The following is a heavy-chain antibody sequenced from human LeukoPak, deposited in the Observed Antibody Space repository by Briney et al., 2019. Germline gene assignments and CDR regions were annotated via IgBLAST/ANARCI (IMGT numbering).Heavy chain of an antibody. V-gene: IGHV4-59*01. Sequence: SETLSLTCTVSSGSINNYYWSWIRQTPGKGLEWIGYILSSGSTNYNPSVKSRVTISVDTSKNQFSLKLSSVTAADTAVYYCASGSYRFDPWGQGTLVTVSS. CDR3: ASGSYRFDP. CDR1: SGSINNYY. J-gene: IGHJ5*02. D-gene: IGHD2-15*01. CDR2: ILSSGST.